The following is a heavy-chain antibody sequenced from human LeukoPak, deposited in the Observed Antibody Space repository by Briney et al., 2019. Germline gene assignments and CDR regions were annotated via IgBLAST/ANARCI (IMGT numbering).Heavy chain of an antibody. CDR2: INHSGST. D-gene: IGHD3-9*01. CDR3: ARHRVRLLLRYFDWYFDY. V-gene: IGHV4-34*01. Sequence: SETLSLTCTVSGGSISSYYWGWIRQPPGKGLEWIGEINHSGSTNYNPSLKSRVTISVDTSKNQFSLKLSSVTAADTAVYYCARHRVRLLLRYFDWYFDYWGQGTLVTVSS. CDR1: GGSISSYY. J-gene: IGHJ4*02.